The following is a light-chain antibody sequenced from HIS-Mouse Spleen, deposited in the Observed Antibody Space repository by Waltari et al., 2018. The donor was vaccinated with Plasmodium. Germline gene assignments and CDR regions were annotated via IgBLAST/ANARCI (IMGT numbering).Light chain of an antibody. J-gene: IGKJ4*01. Sequence: EIVMTQSPATLSVSPGERATLSCRASQSVRSNLAWYQQKPGQAPRLLIYGASTRATGIPARFSGSGSGTEFTLTISSLQSEDLAVYYFQQYNNWPLTFGGGTKVEIK. V-gene: IGKV3-15*01. CDR1: QSVRSN. CDR2: GAS. CDR3: QQYNNWPLT.